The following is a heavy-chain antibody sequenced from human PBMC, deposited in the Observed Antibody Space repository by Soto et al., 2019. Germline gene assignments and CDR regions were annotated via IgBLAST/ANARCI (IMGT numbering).Heavy chain of an antibody. J-gene: IGHJ6*02. CDR3: ARDTTRQRYYGMDV. CDR1: GGSISSYY. V-gene: IGHV4-4*07. CDR2: IYTSGST. Sequence: SETLSLTCTVSGGSISSYYWSWIRQPAGKGLEWIGRIYTSGSTNYNPSLKSRVTMSVDTSKNQFSLKLSSVTAADTSVYYCARDTTRQRYYGMDVWGQGTTVNVSS. D-gene: IGHD6-25*01.